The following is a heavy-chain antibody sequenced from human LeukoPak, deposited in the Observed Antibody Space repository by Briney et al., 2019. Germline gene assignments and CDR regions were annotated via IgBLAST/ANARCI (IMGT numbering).Heavy chain of an antibody. CDR3: ARDATTVTTADLYL. CDR2: INSDGSST. D-gene: IGHD4-17*01. CDR1: GYTFSSYW. J-gene: IGHJ5*02. V-gene: IGHV3-74*01. Sequence: PGGSLRLSCAASGYTFSSYWMHWVRQAPGKGLVWVSRINSDGSSTNYADSVKGRFTISRDNAKNTLYLQMDSLRAEDTAVYYCARDATTVTTADLYLWGQGTLVPVSS.